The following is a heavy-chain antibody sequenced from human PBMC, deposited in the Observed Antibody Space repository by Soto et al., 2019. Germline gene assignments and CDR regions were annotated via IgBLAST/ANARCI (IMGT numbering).Heavy chain of an antibody. CDR3: VRYCSSTSCGSHYYFDY. V-gene: IGHV1-46*01. D-gene: IGHD2-2*01. CDR2: INPSGGST. CDR1: GYTFTSYY. J-gene: IGHJ4*02. Sequence: QVQLVQSGAEVKKPGASVKVSCKASGYTFTSYYMHWVRQAPGQGLEWMGIINPSGGSTSYAQKFQGRVTMTRDTSTSTVYMELSSLRSEDTAVYYCVRYCSSTSCGSHYYFDYWGQGTLVTVCS.